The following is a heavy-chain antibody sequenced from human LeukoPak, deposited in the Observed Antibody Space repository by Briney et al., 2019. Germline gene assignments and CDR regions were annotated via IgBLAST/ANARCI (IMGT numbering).Heavy chain of an antibody. CDR3: ARHSHSSSTIDY. CDR1: GGSISSSSYY. V-gene: IGHV4-39*01. CDR2: IYYSGST. J-gene: IGHJ4*02. D-gene: IGHD6-6*01. Sequence: PSEALSLNCTVSGGSISSSSYYWGWIRQPPGKGLEWIGSIYYSGSTYYNPSLRSRVTISVDTSKNQFSLKLSSVTAADTAVYYCARHSHSSSTIDYWGQRTLVTVSS.